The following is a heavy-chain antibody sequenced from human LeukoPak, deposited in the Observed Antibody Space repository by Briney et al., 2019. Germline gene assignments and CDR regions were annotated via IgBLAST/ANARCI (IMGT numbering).Heavy chain of an antibody. D-gene: IGHD2-8*01. CDR2: INPNSGGT. CDR1: GYTFTVNY. CDR3: ARVGFCTKGVCYGFDY. V-gene: IGHV1-2*02. J-gene: IGHJ4*02. Sequence: ASVKVSCKPSGYTFTVNYIHWVRQAPGQGPEWMGWINPNSGGTNYAQKFQGRVTMTRDTSISTAYMELGRLTSDDTAVYYCARVGFCTKGVCYGFDYWGQGTLVTVSS.